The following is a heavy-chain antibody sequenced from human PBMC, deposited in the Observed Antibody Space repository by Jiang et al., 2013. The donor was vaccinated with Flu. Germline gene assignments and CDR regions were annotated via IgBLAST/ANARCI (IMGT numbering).Heavy chain of an antibody. CDR3: AKASGLGFCTGGRCHADAFDV. CDR2: ISGSGDNT. D-gene: IGHD2-8*02. Sequence: QLLESGGDLVQPGGSLRLSCEASGFTFTSYAISWVHQAPGRGLEWVSAISGSGDNTYYSDSVKGRFSISRDNPKNTLYLQMNSLRAEDTAVYYCAKASGLGFCTGGRCHADAFDVWGQGTVVNVSS. V-gene: IGHV3-23*01. J-gene: IGHJ3*01. CDR1: GFTFTSYA.